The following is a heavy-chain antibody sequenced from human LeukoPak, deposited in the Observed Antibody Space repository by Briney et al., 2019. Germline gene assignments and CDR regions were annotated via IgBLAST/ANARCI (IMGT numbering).Heavy chain of an antibody. J-gene: IGHJ4*02. Sequence: PSETLSLTCTVSGGSISSYYWSWIRQPPGKGLEWIGYIYYSGTTNNNPSLRSRVTISVDTSKNQFSLKLSSVTAADTAVYFCARQVGATFDYWGQGALVTVSS. V-gene: IGHV4-59*08. CDR2: IYYSGTT. D-gene: IGHD1-26*01. CDR1: GGSISSYY. CDR3: ARQVGATFDY.